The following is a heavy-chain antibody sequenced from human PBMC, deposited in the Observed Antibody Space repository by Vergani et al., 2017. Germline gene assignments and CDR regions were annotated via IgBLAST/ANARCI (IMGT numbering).Heavy chain of an antibody. CDR1: GGSISSGSYY. D-gene: IGHD6-19*01. CDR2: IYTSGST. V-gene: IGHV4-61*02. Sequence: QVQLQESGPGLVKPSETLSLTCTVSGGSISSGSYYWSWIRQPAGKGLEWIGRIYTSGSTNYNPSLKSRVTISVDTSKNQFSLKLSSVTAADTAVYYCASWSIAVAGIDYGGQGTLVTVSS. CDR3: ASWSIAVAGIDY. J-gene: IGHJ4*02.